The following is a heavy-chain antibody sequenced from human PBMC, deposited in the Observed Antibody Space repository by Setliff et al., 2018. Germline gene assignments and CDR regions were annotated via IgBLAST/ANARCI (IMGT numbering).Heavy chain of an antibody. Sequence: VASVKVSCKASGYILTSSGITWVRQAPGQGLEWMGWISGFNGVTNYAQTFQGRVTMTTDTSTSTAYMELRSLRPDDTAVYYCARINFYVSSGYYYASDNWGQGTLVTVSS. D-gene: IGHD3-22*01. CDR2: ISGFNGVT. CDR3: ARINFYVSSGYYYASDN. CDR1: GYILTSSG. J-gene: IGHJ4*02. V-gene: IGHV1-18*01.